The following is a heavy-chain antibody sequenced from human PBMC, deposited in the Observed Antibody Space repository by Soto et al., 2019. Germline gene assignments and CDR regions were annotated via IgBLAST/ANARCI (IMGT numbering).Heavy chain of an antibody. J-gene: IGHJ5*02. CDR2: INPSGGST. CDR1: GYTFTSYY. V-gene: IGHV1-46*01. Sequence: ASVKVSCKASGYTFTSYYMHWVRQAPGQGLEWMGIINPSGGSTSYAQKFQGRVTMTRDTSTSTVYMELSSLRSEDTAVYYCAREGSDYEGGSGYYTPPWFDPWRQGNLVTVSS. CDR3: AREGSDYEGGSGYYTPPWFDP. D-gene: IGHD3-3*01.